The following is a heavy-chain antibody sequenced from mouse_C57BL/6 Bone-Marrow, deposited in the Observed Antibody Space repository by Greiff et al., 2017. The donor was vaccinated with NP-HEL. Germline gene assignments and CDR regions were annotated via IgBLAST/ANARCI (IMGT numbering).Heavy chain of an antibody. CDR3: TRVPFAY. J-gene: IGHJ3*01. Sequence: QVQLQQSGAELVRPGASVTLSCKASGYTFTDYEMHWVKQTPVHGLAWIGAIDPETGGTAYNQKFKGKAILTADKSSSTAYMELRSLTSEDSAVYYCTRVPFAYWGQGTLVTVSA. CDR2: IDPETGGT. V-gene: IGHV1-15*01. CDR1: GYTFTDYE.